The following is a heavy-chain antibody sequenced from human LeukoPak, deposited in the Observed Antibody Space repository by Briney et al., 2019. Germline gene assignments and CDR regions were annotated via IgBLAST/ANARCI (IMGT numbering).Heavy chain of an antibody. V-gene: IGHV3-30*04. J-gene: IGHJ4*02. CDR2: ILYDGSNK. CDR3: ARDGCSGGRCYVDS. D-gene: IGHD2-15*01. Sequence: PGGSLRLSCAASGFIFSSYAIHWVRQAPGKGLEWVAVILYDGSNKYYADSVKGRFTISRDNSKNTLYLQMNSLRADDTGVYYCARDGCSGGRCYVDSWGQGTLVTVSS. CDR1: GFIFSSYA.